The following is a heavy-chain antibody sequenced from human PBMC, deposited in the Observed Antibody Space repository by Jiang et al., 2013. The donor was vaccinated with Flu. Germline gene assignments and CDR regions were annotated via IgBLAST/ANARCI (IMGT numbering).Heavy chain of an antibody. CDR2: ISGSGGST. CDR3: AKEVLYSFGFGVDY. J-gene: IGHJ4*02. Sequence: QLLESGGGLVQPGGSLRLSCAASGFTFSSYAMTWVRQAPGKGLEWVSTISGSGGSTHQADSVKGRFTIARDNSKNTLYLQMNSLRAEDTAVYYCAKEVLYSFGFGVDYWGQGTLVTVSS. CDR1: GFTFSSYA. D-gene: IGHD1-26*01. V-gene: IGHV3-23*01.